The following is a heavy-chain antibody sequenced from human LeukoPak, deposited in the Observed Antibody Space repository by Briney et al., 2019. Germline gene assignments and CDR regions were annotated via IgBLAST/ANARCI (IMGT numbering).Heavy chain of an antibody. Sequence: SQTLSLTCTVSGGSISSGDFYWSWIRQPPGNGLEWIGYIYYSGSTYYNPSLKSRVTISVDTSKNQFSLKLSSVTAADTAVYYCARDSSGSYPLLFDYWGQGTLVTVSS. CDR3: ARDSSGSYPLLFDY. CDR1: GGSISSGDFY. CDR2: IYYSGST. J-gene: IGHJ4*02. D-gene: IGHD1-26*01. V-gene: IGHV4-30-4*08.